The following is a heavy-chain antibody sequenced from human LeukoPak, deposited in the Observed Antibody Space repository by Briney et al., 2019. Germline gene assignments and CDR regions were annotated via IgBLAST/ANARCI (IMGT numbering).Heavy chain of an antibody. CDR3: ARTRTTAAGTDY. J-gene: IGHJ4*02. V-gene: IGHV3-74*01. CDR1: GFTFSSYW. CDR2: INSDGSST. D-gene: IGHD2-2*01. Sequence: GGSLRLSCAASGFTFSSYWMHWVRQAPGKGLVWVSRINSDGSSTTYADSVKGRFTISRDNAKNTLYLQMNSLRAEDTAVYYCARTRTTAAGTDYWGQGTLVTVSS.